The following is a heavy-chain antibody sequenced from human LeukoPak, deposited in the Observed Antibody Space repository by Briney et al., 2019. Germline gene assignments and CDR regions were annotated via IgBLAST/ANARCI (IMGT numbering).Heavy chain of an antibody. CDR1: GGSISSYY. V-gene: IGHV4-59*01. J-gene: IGHJ4*02. CDR2: IYYTGST. Sequence: SETLSLTCTVSGGSISSYYWSWIRQPPGKGLEWIGCIYYTGSTNYNPSLKSRVTISVGTSKNQFSLKLSSVTAADMAVYYCATGRAYSSVDYWGQGTLVTVSS. CDR3: ATGRAYSSVDY. D-gene: IGHD6-19*01.